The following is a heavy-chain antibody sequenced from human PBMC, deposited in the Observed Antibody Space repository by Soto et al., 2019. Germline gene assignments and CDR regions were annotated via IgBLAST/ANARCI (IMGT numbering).Heavy chain of an antibody. Sequence: QLQLQESGPGLLKPSETLSLTCTVSGGSISSSDEFWGWIRQSPGKGLEWIATIHYSGNTNYYNPSLKSRVTISGDSSKNQFSLMLSSVSAADTAVYYCVRRTPGTGYIWGQGTVVTVSA. CDR1: GGSISSSDEF. CDR2: IHYSGNTN. CDR3: VRRTPGTGYI. V-gene: IGHV4-39*01. J-gene: IGHJ3*02. D-gene: IGHD2-8*02.